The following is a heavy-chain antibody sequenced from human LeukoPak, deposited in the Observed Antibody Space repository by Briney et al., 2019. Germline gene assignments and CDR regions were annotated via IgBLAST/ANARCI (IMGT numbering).Heavy chain of an antibody. CDR2: IYYSGST. Sequence: SETLSLTCTVSGGSISSYYWSWIRQPPGKGLEWLGYIYYSGSTNYNPSLKSRVTISVDTSKNQFSLKLSSVTAADTAVYYCARHGNYDSSGYRYYFDYWGQGTLVTVSS. J-gene: IGHJ4*02. D-gene: IGHD3-22*01. CDR3: ARHGNYDSSGYRYYFDY. CDR1: GGSISSYY. V-gene: IGHV4-59*08.